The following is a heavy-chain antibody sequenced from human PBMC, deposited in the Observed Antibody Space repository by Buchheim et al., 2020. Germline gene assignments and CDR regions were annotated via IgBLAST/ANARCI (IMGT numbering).Heavy chain of an antibody. CDR1: GFTFSSYG. CDR3: ARVDYTASFDY. CDR2: IWYDGSNK. D-gene: IGHD3-3*01. V-gene: IGHV3-33*01. Sequence: QVQLVESGGGVVQPGRSLRLSCAASGFTFSSYGMHWVRQAPGKGLEWVAVIWYDGSNKYYADSVQGRFTISRDNSKTTLYLQMNSLRAEDTAVYYCARVDYTASFDYWGQGTL. J-gene: IGHJ4*02.